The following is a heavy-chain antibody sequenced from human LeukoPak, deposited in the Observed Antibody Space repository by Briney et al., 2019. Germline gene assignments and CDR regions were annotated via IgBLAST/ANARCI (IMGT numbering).Heavy chain of an antibody. V-gene: IGHV3-30*03. CDR2: ISYDGSNK. J-gene: IGHJ4*02. Sequence: GGSLRLSCVVSGLTFSNYCMTWVRQAPGKGLEWVAVISYDGSNKYYADSVKGRFTISRDNSKNTLYLQMNSLRAEDTAVYYCARELHLEYYFDYWGQGTLVTVSS. CDR3: ARELHLEYYFDY. CDR1: GLTFSNYC. D-gene: IGHD3-16*01.